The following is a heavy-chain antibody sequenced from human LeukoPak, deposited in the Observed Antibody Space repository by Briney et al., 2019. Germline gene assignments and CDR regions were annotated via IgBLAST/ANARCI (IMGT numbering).Heavy chain of an antibody. Sequence: ASVKVSCKASGYTFTGYYLHWVRQAPGQGLEWMGWINPTSGGTNYAQKFHDRVTMTRDTSIRTAYMEVSRLRSDDTAVYYCARSPDILTGENFDYWGQGTLVTVSS. D-gene: IGHD3-9*01. V-gene: IGHV1-2*02. CDR1: GYTFTGYY. CDR3: ARSPDILTGENFDY. CDR2: INPTSGGT. J-gene: IGHJ4*02.